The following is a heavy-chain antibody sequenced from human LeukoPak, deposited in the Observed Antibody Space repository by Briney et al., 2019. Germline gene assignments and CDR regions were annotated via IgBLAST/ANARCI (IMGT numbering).Heavy chain of an antibody. CDR1: GFTFSSNA. CDR3: AKDRWQWQFDY. J-gene: IGHJ4*02. V-gene: IGHV3-23*01. Sequence: GGSLRLSCAASGFTFSSNAMSWVRQAAGKGLEWVSAISGTGSSIYFAVSVKGRFTISRDNSKNTLYLQMNSLRAEDTAVYYCAKDRWQWQFDYWGQGTLVTVSS. CDR2: ISGTGSSI. D-gene: IGHD6-19*01.